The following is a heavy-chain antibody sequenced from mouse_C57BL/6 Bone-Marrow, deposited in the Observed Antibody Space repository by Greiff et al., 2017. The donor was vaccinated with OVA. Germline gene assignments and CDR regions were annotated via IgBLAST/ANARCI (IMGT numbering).Heavy chain of an antibody. CDR2: IWGDGST. CDR3: AKKVDGYYPPYYAMDY. D-gene: IGHD2-3*01. CDR1: GFSLTSYG. Sequence: VKVVESGPGLVAPSQSLSITCTVSGFSLTSYGVSWVRQPPGKGLEWLGVIWGDGSTNYHSALISRLSISKDNSKSQVFLKLNSLQTDDTATYYCAKKVDGYYPPYYAMDYWGQGTSVTVSS. J-gene: IGHJ4*01. V-gene: IGHV2-3*01.